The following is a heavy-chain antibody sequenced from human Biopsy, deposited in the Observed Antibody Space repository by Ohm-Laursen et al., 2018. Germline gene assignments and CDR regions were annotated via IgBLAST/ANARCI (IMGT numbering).Heavy chain of an antibody. Sequence: SLRLSCAASGFPVSDYYMSWIRQAPGRGLEWVSDINSSGSTKYHAESVKGGFTISRDNAMNSVYLQMNSLRGEDTAVYYCARAVGIAAAPIDYWGQGTLVTVSS. CDR2: INSSGSTK. CDR1: GFPVSDYY. J-gene: IGHJ4*02. V-gene: IGHV3-11*01. CDR3: ARAVGIAAAPIDY. D-gene: IGHD2-15*01.